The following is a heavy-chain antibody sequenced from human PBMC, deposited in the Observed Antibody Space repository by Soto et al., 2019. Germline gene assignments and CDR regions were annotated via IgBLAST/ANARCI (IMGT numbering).Heavy chain of an antibody. D-gene: IGHD5-18*01. J-gene: IGHJ4*02. CDR3: ARHWIQLRNYFDY. V-gene: IGHV4-39*01. CDR2: IYYSGST. CDR1: GGSISSSSYY. Sequence: PSETLSLTCTGSGGSISSSSYYWGWIRQPPGKGLEWIGSIYYSGSTYYSPSLKSRVTIYVDTSKNKFSLKLSSVTAEDTAVYYGARHWIQLRNYFDYWGQGTLVTVSS.